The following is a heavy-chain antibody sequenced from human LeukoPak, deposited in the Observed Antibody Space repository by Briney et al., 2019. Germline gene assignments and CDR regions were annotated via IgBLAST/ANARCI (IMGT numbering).Heavy chain of an antibody. Sequence: GGSLRLSCAASGFTFSNYEMNWVRQAPGKGLEWVSYISSSGSTIYYADSVKGRFTISRDNAKNSLYLQMNSLRAEDTAVYYCARELGGYGSGSYAHYYYMDVWGKGTTVTISS. CDR1: GFTFSNYE. D-gene: IGHD3-10*01. CDR2: ISSSGSTI. V-gene: IGHV3-48*03. CDR3: ARELGGYGSGSYAHYYYMDV. J-gene: IGHJ6*03.